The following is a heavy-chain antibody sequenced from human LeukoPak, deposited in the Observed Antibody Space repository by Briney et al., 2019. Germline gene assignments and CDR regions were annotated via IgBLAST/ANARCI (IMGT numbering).Heavy chain of an antibody. CDR1: GFIVSGDF. CDR3: ARERGRGRDSPWFDY. CDR2: IYSDGST. Sequence: GGSLRLSCAASGFIVSGDFMSWVRQAPGKGLEWVSVIYSDGSTYYADSVRGRFTIFRDNSKNTLDLQMTGLRAEDTAVYYCARERGRGRDSPWFDYWGQGTLVTVSS. D-gene: IGHD2-15*01. V-gene: IGHV3-53*01. J-gene: IGHJ4*02.